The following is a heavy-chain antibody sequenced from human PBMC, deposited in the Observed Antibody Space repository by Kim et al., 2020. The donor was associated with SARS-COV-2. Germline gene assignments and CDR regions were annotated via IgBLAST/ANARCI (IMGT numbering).Heavy chain of an antibody. J-gene: IGHJ6*02. CDR1: GFTFSSYG. D-gene: IGHD2-2*02. CDR3: AKDLDIVVVPAAIYIRDYYYYGMDV. Sequence: GGSLRLSCAASGFTFSSYGMHWVRQAPGKGLEWVAVISYDGSNKYYADSVKGRFTISRDNSKNTLYLQMNSLRAEDTAVYHCAKDLDIVVVPAAIYIRDYYYYGMDVWGQGTTVTVSS. V-gene: IGHV3-30*18. CDR2: ISYDGSNK.